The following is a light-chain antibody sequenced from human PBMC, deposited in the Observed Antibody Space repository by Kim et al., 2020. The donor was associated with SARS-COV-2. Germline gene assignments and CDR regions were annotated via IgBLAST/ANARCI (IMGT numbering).Light chain of an antibody. CDR2: AAS. CDR1: QGISNW. J-gene: IGKJ3*01. V-gene: IGKV1-12*01. Sequence: ASVGVRVTIAGRASQGISNWLAWYQQKPGKAPKLLIYAASDLQSGVPLRFSGGGSGTYFTLTISSMQPEDFAIYYCQQSYSLPPTFGPGTKVDIK. CDR3: QQSYSLPPT.